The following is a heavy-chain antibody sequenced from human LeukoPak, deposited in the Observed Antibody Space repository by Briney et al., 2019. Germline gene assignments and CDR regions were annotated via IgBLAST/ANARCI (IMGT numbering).Heavy chain of an antibody. Sequence: GGSLRLSCAASGFTVSSNYMNWVRQAPGKGLEWVAVIWYDGSNKYYADSVKGRFTISRDNSKNTLYLQMNSLRAEDTAVYYCARTDYGDYTTFDYWGQGTLVTVSS. CDR3: ARTDYGDYTTFDY. V-gene: IGHV3-33*08. CDR2: IWYDGSNK. D-gene: IGHD4-17*01. J-gene: IGHJ4*02. CDR1: GFTVSSNY.